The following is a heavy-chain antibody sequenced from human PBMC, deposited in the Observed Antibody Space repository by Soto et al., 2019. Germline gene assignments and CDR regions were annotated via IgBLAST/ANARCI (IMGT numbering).Heavy chain of an antibody. V-gene: IGHV3-30-3*01. D-gene: IGHD6-19*01. J-gene: IGHJ4*02. CDR3: ARISEAYSSGWPVDY. Sequence: ESGGGLGQPGRSLRLSCAASGFTFSSYAMHWVRQAPGKGLEWVAVISYDGSNKYYADSVKGRFTISRDNSKNTLYLQMNSLRAEDTAVYYCARISEAYSSGWPVDYWGQGTLVTVSS. CDR1: GFTFSSYA. CDR2: ISYDGSNK.